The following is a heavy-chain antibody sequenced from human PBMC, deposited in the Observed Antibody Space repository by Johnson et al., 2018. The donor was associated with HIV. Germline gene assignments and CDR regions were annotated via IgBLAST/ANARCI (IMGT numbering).Heavy chain of an antibody. V-gene: IGHV3-30*02. CDR3: AKTEDRGYRMETGAFDI. CDR2: VRYEGSNK. D-gene: IGHD5-18*01. J-gene: IGHJ3*02. Sequence: QVQLVESGGGVVQPGGSLRLSCAASGFTFSSYGMHWVRQAPGKGLEWVAFVRYEGSNKYYADSVKGRFTISRDNSKNTLYLQMNSLRAEDTAVYYCAKTEDRGYRMETGAFDIWGQGTMVTVSS. CDR1: GFTFSSYG.